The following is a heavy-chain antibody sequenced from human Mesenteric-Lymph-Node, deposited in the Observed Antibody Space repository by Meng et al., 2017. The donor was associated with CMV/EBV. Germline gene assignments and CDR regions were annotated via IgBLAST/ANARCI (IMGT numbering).Heavy chain of an antibody. Sequence: KVSCKASGYSFSNYWIGWVRQMPGKGLEWMGIIYPSDSHTTYRPSLQGQVTIAADKSINTAYLQWNSLKASDTAMYYCVRQSDYGDYFRGYWGHGTLVTVSS. CDR2: IYPSDSHT. CDR3: VRQSDYGDYFRGY. D-gene: IGHD4-17*01. CDR1: GYSFSNYW. J-gene: IGHJ4*01. V-gene: IGHV5-51*01.